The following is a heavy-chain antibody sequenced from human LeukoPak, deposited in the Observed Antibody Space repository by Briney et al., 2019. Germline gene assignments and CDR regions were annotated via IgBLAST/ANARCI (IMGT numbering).Heavy chain of an antibody. CDR1: XGTFSSYA. J-gene: IGHJ6*02. V-gene: IGHV1-69*10. D-gene: IGHD1-7*01. CDR3: ARDQNYWYYYGMDV. Sequence: VXVSCKXXXGTFSSYAISWVRQAPGQGLEWMGRIIPILGIANYAQKFQGRVTITADKSTSTAYMELSSLRSEDTAVYYCARDQNYWYYYGMDVWGQGTTVTVSS. CDR2: IIPILGIA.